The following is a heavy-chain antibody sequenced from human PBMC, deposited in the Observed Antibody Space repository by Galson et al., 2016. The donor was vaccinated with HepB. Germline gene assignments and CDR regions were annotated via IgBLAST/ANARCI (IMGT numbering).Heavy chain of an antibody. CDR3: AGVRSGYSGYANPYYYGMDV. V-gene: IGHV6-1*01. Sequence: CAISGDSVSSNSATWNWIRQSPSRGLEWLGRTYYRSKWYNDYALSVKSRITINPDTSKNQFSLRLNSVTPEDTAVYYCAGVRSGYSGYANPYYYGMDVWGQGTTVTVSS. CDR1: GDSVSSNSAT. CDR2: TYYRSKWYN. D-gene: IGHD5-12*01. J-gene: IGHJ6*02.